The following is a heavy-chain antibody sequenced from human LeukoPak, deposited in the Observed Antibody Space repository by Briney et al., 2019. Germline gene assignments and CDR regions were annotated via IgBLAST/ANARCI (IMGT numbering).Heavy chain of an antibody. J-gene: IGHJ5*02. CDR3: VKEHSGSYPDPNRENWFDP. D-gene: IGHD3-10*01. CDR1: GFTFNTYS. V-gene: IGHV3-21*04. CDR2: ISGSSSYI. Sequence: PGGSLRLSCVASGFTFNTYSMNWVRQAPGKGLEWVSSISGSSSYIYYADSVKGRFTISRDNAKNSLYLQMNSLRAEDTPVHNSVKEHSGSYPDPNRENWFDPWGQGTLVTVSS.